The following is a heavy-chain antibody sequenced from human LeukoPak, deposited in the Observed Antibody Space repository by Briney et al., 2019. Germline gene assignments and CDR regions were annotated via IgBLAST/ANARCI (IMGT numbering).Heavy chain of an antibody. CDR1: GGSIFSSNW. J-gene: IGHJ3*02. Sequence: PSETLSLTCAVSGGSIFSSNWWSWVRQPPERGLEWIGLIFNSGSTSYSPSLKSRATISVDKSKNQFSLKLTSVTAADTAVYYCAKKYYDSSGYPDDAFDIWGQGTMVTVSS. CDR2: IFNSGST. D-gene: IGHD3-22*01. CDR3: AKKYYDSSGYPDDAFDI. V-gene: IGHV4-4*02.